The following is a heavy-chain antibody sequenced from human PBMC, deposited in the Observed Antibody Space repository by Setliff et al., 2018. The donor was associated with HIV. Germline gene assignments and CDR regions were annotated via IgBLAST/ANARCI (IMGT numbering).Heavy chain of an antibody. J-gene: IGHJ5*01. D-gene: IGHD6-13*01. CDR1: GYDFTTNW. V-gene: IGHV5-51*01. CDR3: ARVFSAGWFDS. CDR2: IRPADSDT. Sequence: PGESLKISCKTSGYDFTTNWVGWVRQMPGKGLEWMGIIRPADSDTRVNPSFQGHVTISADKSISTTCLQWSSLRASDTAMYYCARVFSAGWFDSWGQGTLVTVSS.